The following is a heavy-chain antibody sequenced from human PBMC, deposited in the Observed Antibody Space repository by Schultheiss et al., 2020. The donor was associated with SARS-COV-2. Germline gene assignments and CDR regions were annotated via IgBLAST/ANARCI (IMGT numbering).Heavy chain of an antibody. CDR2: IRSKAYGGTT. J-gene: IGHJ4*02. V-gene: IGHV3-49*04. CDR3: TSLGYCRTGTCQY. D-gene: IGHD2-15*01. Sequence: GGSLRLSCTASGFAFGDYAMSWVRQAPGKGLEWVGFIRSKAYGGTTEYAASVKGRFTISRDDSRNTLYLQMNSLKIEDTAMYYCTSLGYCRTGTCQYWGQGTLVTVSS. CDR1: GFAFGDYA.